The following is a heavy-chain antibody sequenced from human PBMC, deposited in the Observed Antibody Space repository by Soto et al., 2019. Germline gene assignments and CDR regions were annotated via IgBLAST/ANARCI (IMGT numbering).Heavy chain of an antibody. V-gene: IGHV3-53*04. CDR2: VYSGGST. CDR1: GFSVSNNH. J-gene: IGHJ2*01. D-gene: IGHD1-1*01. Sequence: ELQLVESGGGLVQPGESLRLSCAASGFSVSNNHMSWVRQAPGKGLECVSVVYSGGSTYYADSVKGRFTISRDKSRNTLYLEMNSLRPEDTAVYFCAREKGERDCFDIWGRGTLVTVSS. CDR3: AREKGERDCFDI.